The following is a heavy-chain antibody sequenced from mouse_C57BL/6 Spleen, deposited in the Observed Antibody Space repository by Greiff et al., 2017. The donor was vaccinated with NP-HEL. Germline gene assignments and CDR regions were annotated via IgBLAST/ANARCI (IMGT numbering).Heavy chain of an antibody. J-gene: IGHJ3*01. CDR1: GYSITSGYY. Sequence: EVQRVESGPGLVKPSQSLSLTCSVTGYSITSGYYWNWIRQFPGNKLEWMGYISYDGSNNYNPSLKNRISITRDTSKNQFFLKLNSVTTEDTATYYCARGPGAWFAYWGQGTLVTVSA. CDR3: ARGPGAWFAY. V-gene: IGHV3-6*01. CDR2: ISYDGSN.